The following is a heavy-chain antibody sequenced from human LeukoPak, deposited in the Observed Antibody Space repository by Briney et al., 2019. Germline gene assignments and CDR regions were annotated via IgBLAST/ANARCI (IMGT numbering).Heavy chain of an antibody. CDR1: GYTFTSYG. CDR2: VSAYNGNT. CDR3: ARVPIAAARFGFSY. V-gene: IGHV1-18*01. Sequence: GASVKVSCKASGYTFTSYGMSWVRQAPGQGLEWMGSVSAYNGNTDYAQKLQGRVTMTTDTSTSTAYMELRSLTSDDTAVYYCARVPIAAARFGFSYWGQGTLVTVSS. J-gene: IGHJ4*02. D-gene: IGHD6-13*01.